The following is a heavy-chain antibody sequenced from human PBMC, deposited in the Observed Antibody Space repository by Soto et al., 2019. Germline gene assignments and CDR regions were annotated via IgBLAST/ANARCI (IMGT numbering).Heavy chain of an antibody. CDR2: IYYSGST. Sequence: SETLSLTCTVSGGSISRSSYYWGWIRQPPGKGLEWIGSIYYSGSTYYNPSLKSRVTISVDTSKNQFSLKLSSVTAADTAVYYCARQVYSSGWHFDYWGQGTLVTVSS. CDR1: GGSISRSSYY. CDR3: ARQVYSSGWHFDY. D-gene: IGHD6-19*01. J-gene: IGHJ4*02. V-gene: IGHV4-39*01.